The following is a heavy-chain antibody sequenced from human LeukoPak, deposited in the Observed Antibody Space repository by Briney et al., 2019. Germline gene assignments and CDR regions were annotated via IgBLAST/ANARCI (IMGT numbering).Heavy chain of an antibody. CDR1: RFTFSYYW. CDR3: ARQAGVF. Sequence: GGSLRLSCAASRFTFSYYWMNWVRQAPGKGLEWVANIKEDGSEKYYVDSVKGRFTISRDNAKNSLFLQMNSLRAEDTAVYYCARQAGVFWGQGTLVTVSS. V-gene: IGHV3-7*01. CDR2: IKEDGSEK. D-gene: IGHD3-10*01. J-gene: IGHJ4*02.